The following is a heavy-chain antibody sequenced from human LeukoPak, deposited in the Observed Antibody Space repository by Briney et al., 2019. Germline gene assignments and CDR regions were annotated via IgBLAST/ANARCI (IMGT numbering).Heavy chain of an antibody. J-gene: IGHJ4*02. V-gene: IGHV3-30*03. D-gene: IGHD3-9*01. CDR1: GFTFSSYG. CDR3: TTDPTPFDWLLVPRFDY. Sequence: GRSLRLSCVASGFTFSSYGMHWVRQAPGKGLEWVAVISYDGSNKYGDSVKGRFTISRDNSKNTLYLQMNSLKTEDTAVYYCTTDPTPFDWLLVPRFDYWGQGTLVTVSS. CDR2: ISYDGSNK.